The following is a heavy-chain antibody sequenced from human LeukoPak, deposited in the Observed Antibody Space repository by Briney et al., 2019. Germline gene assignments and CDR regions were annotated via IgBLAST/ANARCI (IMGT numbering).Heavy chain of an antibody. Sequence: QPGRSLRLSCAASGFTFSSYAMHWVRQVPGKGLEWVAVISYDGSNKYYADSVKGRFTISRDNSKNTLYLQMNSLRAEDTAVYYCARDRYREQWLVFDYWGQGTLVTVSS. V-gene: IGHV3-30-3*01. CDR2: ISYDGSNK. J-gene: IGHJ4*02. CDR3: ARDRYREQWLVFDY. D-gene: IGHD6-19*01. CDR1: GFTFSSYA.